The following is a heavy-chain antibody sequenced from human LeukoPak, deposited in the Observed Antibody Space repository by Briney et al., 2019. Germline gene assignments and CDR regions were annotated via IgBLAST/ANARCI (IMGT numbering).Heavy chain of an antibody. D-gene: IGHD6-13*01. Sequence: GAAVKVSCKVSGHSLSDLSMHWVRQAPGKGLEWMGGFDPENGKTVYAKKFQGRVTLTEDTSRDTGYMEVSSLRSEDTAVYYCGTKRWAAAGPIDFWGQGTLVTVSS. CDR2: FDPENGKT. V-gene: IGHV1-24*01. CDR1: GHSLSDLS. CDR3: GTKRWAAAGPIDF. J-gene: IGHJ4*02.